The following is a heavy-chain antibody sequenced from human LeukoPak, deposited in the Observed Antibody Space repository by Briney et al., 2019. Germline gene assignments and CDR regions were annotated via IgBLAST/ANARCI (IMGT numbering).Heavy chain of an antibody. CDR3: AREYNYYDSSGWDAFEI. CDR2: IYYSGST. J-gene: IGHJ3*02. Sequence: NTSETLSLTCTVSGGSISTYYWNWIRQPPGKGLEWIGHIYYSGSTNYNPSLTGRVTISVDTSKNQFSLKLSSVTAADTAVYYCAREYNYYDSSGWDAFEIWGQGTMVTVSS. D-gene: IGHD3-22*01. CDR1: GGSISTYY. V-gene: IGHV4-59*01.